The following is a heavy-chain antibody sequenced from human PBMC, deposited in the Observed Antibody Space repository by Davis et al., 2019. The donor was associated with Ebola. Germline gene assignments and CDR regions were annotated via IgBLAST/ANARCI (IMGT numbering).Heavy chain of an antibody. D-gene: IGHD6-13*01. CDR3: ARAPPGSRFRLDH. V-gene: IGHV1-69*13. CDR1: EGTFSSYA. CDR2: TIPMFGTT. J-gene: IGHJ4*02. Sequence: SVKVSCKASEGTFSSYAISWVRQAPGQGLEWMGGTIPMFGTTHYAQRFQGRVTITADESTTTAYMELSSLRSDDTATYYCARAPPGSRFRLDHWGQGTLVTVSS.